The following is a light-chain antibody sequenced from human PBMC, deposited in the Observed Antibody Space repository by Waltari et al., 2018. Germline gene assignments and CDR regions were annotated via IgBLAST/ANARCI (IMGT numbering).Light chain of an antibody. CDR3: QQYYSTPT. CDR1: QSVLYSSNNKNY. J-gene: IGKJ3*01. V-gene: IGKV4-1*01. CDR2: WAS. Sequence: DIVMTQSPDSLAVSLGERATINCKSSQSVLYSSNNKNYLAWYQQKPGQPPKLLIYWASTRESGVPDRFSGRGSGTEFTLTISSLQAEDVAVYYCQQYYSTPTFGPGTKVDIK.